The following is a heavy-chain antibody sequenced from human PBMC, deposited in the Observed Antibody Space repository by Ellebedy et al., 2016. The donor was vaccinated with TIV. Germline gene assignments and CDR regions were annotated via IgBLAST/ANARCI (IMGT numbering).Heavy chain of an antibody. CDR1: GGSFSSYV. Sequence: SVKVSCXASGGSFSSYVFSWVRQAPGQGLEWMGGVIPIFGTPDYAQRLQGRVTITADESTSTVYMELSSLRSEDTAVYYCANGGGSGTYYAFDIWGQGTLVTVSS. D-gene: IGHD3-10*01. J-gene: IGHJ3*02. V-gene: IGHV1-69*13. CDR3: ANGGGSGTYYAFDI. CDR2: VIPIFGTP.